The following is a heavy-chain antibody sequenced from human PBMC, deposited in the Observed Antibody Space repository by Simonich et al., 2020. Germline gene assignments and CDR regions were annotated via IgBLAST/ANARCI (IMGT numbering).Heavy chain of an antibody. CDR1: GGSISSYY. CDR3: ARSLGYYYYYYGMDV. CDR2: IYYSGST. Sequence: QVQLQESGPGLVKPSETLSLTCTVSGGSISSYYWSWIRQPPGKGLECIGYIYYSGSTNYNPTLQSRGTISVDTSKNQFSLKLSSVTAADTAVYYCARSLGYYYYYYGMDVWGQGTTVTVSS. J-gene: IGHJ6*02. V-gene: IGHV4-59*08. D-gene: IGHD1-26*01.